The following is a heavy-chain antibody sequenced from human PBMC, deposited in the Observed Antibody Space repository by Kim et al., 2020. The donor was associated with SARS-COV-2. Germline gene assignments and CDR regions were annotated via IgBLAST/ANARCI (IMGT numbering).Heavy chain of an antibody. CDR1: GYTFTGYY. CDR2: INPNSGGT. V-gene: IGHV1-2*02. J-gene: IGHJ5*02. D-gene: IGHD3-10*01. CDR3: ARWVGLHLPENCFDP. Sequence: ASVKVSCKASGYTFTGYYMLWVRQAPGQGLEWMGWINPNSGGTNYAQKFQGRVTMTRDTSISTAYMELSRLRSDDTAVYYCARWVGLHLPENCFDPWGQGTLVTVSS.